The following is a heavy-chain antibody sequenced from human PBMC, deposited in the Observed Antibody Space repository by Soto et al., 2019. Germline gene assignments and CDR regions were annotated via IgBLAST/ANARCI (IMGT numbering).Heavy chain of an antibody. V-gene: IGHV1-2*02. CDR3: AREAGGGSRTDAFDI. D-gene: IGHD2-15*01. CDR2: INPNSGGT. Sequence: VQLVQSGAEVKKHGASVKVSCKASGYTFTGYYMHWVRQAPGQGLEWMGWINPNSGGTNYAQKFQGRVTMTRDTSFSTAYMELSRLRSDDTAVYYCAREAGGGSRTDAFDICGQGTMVTVSS. J-gene: IGHJ3*02. CDR1: GYTFTGYY.